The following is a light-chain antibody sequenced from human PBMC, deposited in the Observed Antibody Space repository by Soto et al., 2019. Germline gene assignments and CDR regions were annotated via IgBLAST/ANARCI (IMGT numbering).Light chain of an antibody. Sequence: ILMTQSPATLSVSPGERATLSCRASQSVSNNFAWYQQKPGQAPRLLLYDASTRATGIPARFSGSGSGTEFTLNISVLQSEDFAVYYCQQYNNWPPWTFGQGTKVEIK. CDR3: QQYNNWPPWT. CDR1: QSVSNN. J-gene: IGKJ1*01. CDR2: DAS. V-gene: IGKV3-15*01.